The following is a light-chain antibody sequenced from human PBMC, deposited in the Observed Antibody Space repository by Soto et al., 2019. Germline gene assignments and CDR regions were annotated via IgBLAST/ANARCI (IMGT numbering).Light chain of an antibody. CDR1: QSISSY. J-gene: IGKJ2*01. V-gene: IGKV1-39*01. CDR2: ATS. CDR3: QQTYSLPHT. Sequence: DIQMTQSPYSLSASVGDRVSITCRASQSISSYLNWYLHKPGRAPKLLIYATSILQSDGPSRFSGSGSGTDFTLTINSLQPEDFATYYCQQTYSLPHTFGQGTKLEIK.